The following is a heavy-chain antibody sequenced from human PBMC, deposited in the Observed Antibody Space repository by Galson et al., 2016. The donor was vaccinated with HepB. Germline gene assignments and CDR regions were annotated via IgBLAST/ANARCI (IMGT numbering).Heavy chain of an antibody. J-gene: IGHJ4*02. Sequence: SLRLSCAASGFSFSSYSMNWIRQAPGQGLEWVSCITSRSNYIHYADSVQGRFTISRDNAKKSLYLQMNSLRVEDTAMYYCARDVSGYSGVQWGQGTLVPVS. CDR1: GFSFSSYS. V-gene: IGHV3-21*01. CDR2: ITSRSNYI. D-gene: IGHD5-12*01. CDR3: ARDVSGYSGVQ.